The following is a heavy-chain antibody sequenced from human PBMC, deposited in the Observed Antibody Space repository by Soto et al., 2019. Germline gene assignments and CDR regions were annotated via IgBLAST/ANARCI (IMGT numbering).Heavy chain of an antibody. J-gene: IGHJ5*02. CDR1: GYTFTSYG. CDR3: ARVPLTPHYDFWSGYLNWFDP. Sequence: SVKVSCKASGYTFTSYGISWVRQAPGQGLEWMGRIIPYHGNANYAQKFQGRVTITADKSTSTAYMELSSLRSEDTAVYYCARVPLTPHYDFWSGYLNWFDPWGQGTLVTVSS. CDR2: IIPYHGNA. V-gene: IGHV1-69*04. D-gene: IGHD3-3*01.